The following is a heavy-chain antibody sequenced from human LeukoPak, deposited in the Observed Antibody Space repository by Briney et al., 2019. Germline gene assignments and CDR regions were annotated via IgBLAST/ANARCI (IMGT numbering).Heavy chain of an antibody. V-gene: IGHV3-21*01. J-gene: IGHJ6*03. CDR3: ATKGDTIFHYYMDV. Sequence: GGSLRLSCAASGFTFRSYSMNWVRQAPGKGLEWVSAIDPSSTYIYYADSVKGRFTISRDNAENSLYLQMNSLRAEDTAVYYCATKGDTIFHYYMDVWGKGTTVTVSS. CDR2: IDPSSTYI. D-gene: IGHD3-3*01. CDR1: GFTFRSYS.